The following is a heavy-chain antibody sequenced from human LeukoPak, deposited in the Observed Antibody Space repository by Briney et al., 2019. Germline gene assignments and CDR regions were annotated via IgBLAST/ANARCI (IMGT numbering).Heavy chain of an antibody. J-gene: IGHJ5*02. CDR3: ARGQRGDVNWFDP. CDR1: GGTFSSYA. V-gene: IGHV1-69*13. D-gene: IGHD2-21*01. Sequence: SVTVSCKASGGTFSSYANSWVRQAPGQGLEWMGGIIPIFGTAYYAQKFQGRVTITADESTSTAYMELSSLRSEDTAVYYCARGQRGDVNWFDPWGQGTLVTVS. CDR2: IIPIFGTA.